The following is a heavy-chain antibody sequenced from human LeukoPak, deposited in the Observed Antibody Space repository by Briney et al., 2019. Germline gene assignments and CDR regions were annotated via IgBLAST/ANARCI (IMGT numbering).Heavy chain of an antibody. V-gene: IGHV3-7*01. J-gene: IGHJ4*02. CDR1: GFTFSSYW. CDR3: ARQSPVRDHYYDSSGPLDY. CDR2: IKQDGSEQ. Sequence: GGSLRLSCAASGFTFSSYWMTWFRQAPGKGLEWVANIKQDGSEQYYVDSVKGRFTISRDSAKNSLYLQMNSLRAEDTAEYYCARQSPVRDHYYDSSGPLDYWGQGTLVTVSS. D-gene: IGHD3-22*01.